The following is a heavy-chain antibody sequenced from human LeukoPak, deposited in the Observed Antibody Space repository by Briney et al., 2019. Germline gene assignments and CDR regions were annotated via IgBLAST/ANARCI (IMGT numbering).Heavy chain of an antibody. Sequence: ASVKASCKASGYTFTGYYMHWVRQAPGQGLEWMGIINPSDGSTIYAQKFRGRVTMTRDMSTSTVYMELSSLRSEDTAVYYCARVVTAFYFDYWGQGTLVTVSS. CDR2: INPSDGST. V-gene: IGHV1-46*01. D-gene: IGHD5-18*01. CDR3: ARVVTAFYFDY. J-gene: IGHJ4*02. CDR1: GYTFTGYY.